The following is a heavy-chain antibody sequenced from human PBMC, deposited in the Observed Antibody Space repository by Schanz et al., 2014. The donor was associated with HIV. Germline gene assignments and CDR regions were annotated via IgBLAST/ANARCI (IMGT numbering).Heavy chain of an antibody. V-gene: IGHV3-9*01. Sequence: EVQLVASGGGLVQPGRSLRLSCAVSGFTFDDYAMHWVRQAPGKGLEWVSGITWNGLNTDYADSVKGRFTISRDNAKNSLYLQMNSLRAEDTALYYCAKAKSPWTFYYYGMDVWGQGTTVTVSS. CDR1: GFTFDDYA. CDR3: AKAKSPWTFYYYGMDV. J-gene: IGHJ6*02. CDR2: ITWNGLNT.